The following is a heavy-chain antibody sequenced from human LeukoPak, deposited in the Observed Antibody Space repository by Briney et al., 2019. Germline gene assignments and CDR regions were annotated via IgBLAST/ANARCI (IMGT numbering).Heavy chain of an antibody. J-gene: IGHJ4*02. D-gene: IGHD5-24*01. V-gene: IGHV4-59*12. CDR1: GGSISSYY. Sequence: SETLSLTCTVSGGSISSYYWSWIRQPPGKGLEWIGYIYYSGSSYYNPSLRSRVTISVDTSKNHFSLKLSSVTAADTAVYYCARNRDGYNSFDYWGQGTLVTVSS. CDR2: IYYSGSS. CDR3: ARNRDGYNSFDY.